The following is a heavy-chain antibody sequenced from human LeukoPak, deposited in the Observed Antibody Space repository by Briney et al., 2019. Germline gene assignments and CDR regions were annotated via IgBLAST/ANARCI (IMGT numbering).Heavy chain of an antibody. V-gene: IGHV1-8*02. D-gene: IGHD3-9*01. CDR1: GGTFSSYA. Sequence: ASVKVSCKASGGTFSSYAINWVRQATGQGLEWMGWMNPNSGNTGYAQKFQGRVTMTRNTSISTAYMELSSLRSEDTAVYYCARNYYDILTGYHAAYYYYYMDVWGKGTTVTISS. CDR3: ARNYYDILTGYHAAYYYYYMDV. J-gene: IGHJ6*03. CDR2: MNPNSGNT.